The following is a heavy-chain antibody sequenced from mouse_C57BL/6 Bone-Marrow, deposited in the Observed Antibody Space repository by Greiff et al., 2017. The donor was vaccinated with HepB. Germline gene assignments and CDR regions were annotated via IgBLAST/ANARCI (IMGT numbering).Heavy chain of an antibody. J-gene: IGHJ1*03. D-gene: IGHD1-1*01. CDR2: IYPRDGSS. CDR1: GYTFTDHT. Sequence: VQLQESDAELVKPGASVKISCKVSGYTFTDHTIHWTKQRPEQGLEWIGYIYPRDGSSRYNEKFKGKATLTEDKSSSTAYMQLNSLTSEDSAVFFCARRTTVGYFDVWGTGTTVTVSS. V-gene: IGHV1-78*01. CDR3: ARRTTVGYFDV.